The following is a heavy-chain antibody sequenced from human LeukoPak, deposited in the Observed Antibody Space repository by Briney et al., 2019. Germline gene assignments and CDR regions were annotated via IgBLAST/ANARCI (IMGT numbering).Heavy chain of an antibody. CDR3: ARTTYYYDSSGYYPDY. D-gene: IGHD3-22*01. CDR2: IYYSGST. CDR1: GGSISSGGHY. Sequence: SETLSLTCTVSGGSISSGGHYWSWIRQHPGKGLEWIGYIYYSGSTYYNSSLKSRVTISVDTSKNQFSLKLSSVTAADTAVYYCARTTYYYDSSGYYPDYWGQGTLVTVSS. J-gene: IGHJ4*02. V-gene: IGHV4-31*03.